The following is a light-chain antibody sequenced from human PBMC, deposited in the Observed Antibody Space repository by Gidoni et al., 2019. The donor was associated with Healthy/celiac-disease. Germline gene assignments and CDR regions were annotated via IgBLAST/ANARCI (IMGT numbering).Light chain of an antibody. CDR2: GKN. CDR1: SLRSDY. Sequence: AVSVALGQTVRITCQGDSLRSDYANWYQQKPGQAPVLVIYGKNNRPSGIPDRFSGSSSGTTASLTITGAQAEDEADYYCNSRDSSGNHHVFGTGTKVTVL. CDR3: NSRDSSGNHHV. J-gene: IGLJ1*01. V-gene: IGLV3-19*01.